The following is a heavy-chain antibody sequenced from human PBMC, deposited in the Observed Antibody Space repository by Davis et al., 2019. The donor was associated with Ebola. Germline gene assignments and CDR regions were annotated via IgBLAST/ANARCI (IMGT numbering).Heavy chain of an antibody. Sequence: PSETLSLTCTVSGDSISFYYWSWIRQPPGEGLEWIGYVYYSGSTNYNPSLKSRVTISVDTSKNQFSLKLSSVTAADTAVYYCARDGSGWSTVTNADYWGQGTLVTVSS. CDR2: VYYSGST. J-gene: IGHJ4*02. CDR3: ARDGSGWSTVTNADY. CDR1: GDSISFYY. V-gene: IGHV4-59*01. D-gene: IGHD4-17*01.